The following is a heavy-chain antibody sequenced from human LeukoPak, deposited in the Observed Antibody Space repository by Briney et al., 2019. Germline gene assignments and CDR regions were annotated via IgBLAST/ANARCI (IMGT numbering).Heavy chain of an antibody. CDR3: AKVGVRRVITCHFDY. J-gene: IGHJ4*02. CDR2: ISGSGGST. CDR1: GFTFSSYA. Sequence: GGSLRLSCAASGFTFSSYAMSRVRQAPGKGLEWVSAISGSGGSTYYADSVKGRFTISRDNSKNTLYLQMNSLRAEDTAVYYCAKVGVRRVITCHFDYWGQGTLVTVSS. V-gene: IGHV3-23*01. D-gene: IGHD3-10*02.